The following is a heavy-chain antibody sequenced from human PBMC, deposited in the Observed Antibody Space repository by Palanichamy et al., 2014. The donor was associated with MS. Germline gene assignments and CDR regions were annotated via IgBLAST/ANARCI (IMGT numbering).Heavy chain of an antibody. V-gene: IGHV1-2*04. CDR3: ATLGGKEFDY. CDR1: GYTFTDYY. Sequence: QVQLVQSGAEVKKPGASVKVSCKASGYTFTDYYIHWVRQAPGQGLEGMGWINPNSGSTNYAQKFQGWVTMTRDTSISTVYMELRRLQSDDTAVYYCATLGGKEFDYWGQGTLVTVSS. CDR2: INPNSGST. J-gene: IGHJ4*02.